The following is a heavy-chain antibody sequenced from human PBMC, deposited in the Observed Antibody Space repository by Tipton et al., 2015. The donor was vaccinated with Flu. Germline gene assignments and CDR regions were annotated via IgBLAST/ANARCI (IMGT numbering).Heavy chain of an antibody. J-gene: IGHJ4*02. CDR1: GDSFSSYY. D-gene: IGHD1-26*01. Sequence: TLSLTCNVFGDSFSSYYWSWIRQSAGKGLEWIGRIYTSGNTNYNPSLKSRVSMSVDTSKNQFSLNLSSVTAADTAVYYCARDSAIVPSAIDYWGQGTLVTVSS. V-gene: IGHV4-4*07. CDR3: ARDSAIVPSAIDY. CDR2: IYTSGNT.